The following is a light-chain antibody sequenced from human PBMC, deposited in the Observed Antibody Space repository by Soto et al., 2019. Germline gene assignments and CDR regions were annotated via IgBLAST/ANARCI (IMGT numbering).Light chain of an antibody. CDR3: QQSFTTPRT. CDR1: QSISSF. CDR2: AAS. V-gene: IGKV1-39*01. Sequence: DIQMTQSPSSLSASVGDRVTITCRASQSISSFLNWYHQKPGKAPNLLIYAASTVRSGVPSRFSGSGSGTDFTLNISSLQPEDFATYYCQQSFTTPRTFGQGTKVELK. J-gene: IGKJ1*01.